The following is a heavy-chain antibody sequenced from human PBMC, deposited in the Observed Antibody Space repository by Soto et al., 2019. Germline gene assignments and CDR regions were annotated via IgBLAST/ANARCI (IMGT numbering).Heavy chain of an antibody. CDR2: ISAYNGNT. D-gene: IGHD1-26*01. V-gene: IGHV1-18*01. CDR3: ARDLIIVGASKWFDP. CDR1: GYTFTSYG. Sequence: ASVKVSCKASGYTFTSYGISWLRQAPGQGLEWMGWISAYNGNTNYAQKLQGRVTMTTDTSTSTAYMELRSLRSDDTAVYYCARDLIIVGASKWFDPWGQGTLVTVSS. J-gene: IGHJ5*02.